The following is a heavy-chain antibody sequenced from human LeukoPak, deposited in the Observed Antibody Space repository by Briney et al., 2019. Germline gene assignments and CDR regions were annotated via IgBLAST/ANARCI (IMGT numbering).Heavy chain of an antibody. CDR2: IYYSGST. CDR3: ARGPFLYQPPNGFDP. D-gene: IGHD2-2*01. CDR1: GGSISSYY. V-gene: IGHV4-59*01. Sequence: PSETLSLTCTDPGGSISSYYWSWIRQPPGKGLEWIGYIYYSGSTNYNPSLKSRVTISVDTSKNQFSLKLSSVTAADTAVYYCARGPFLYQPPNGFDPWGQGTLVTVSS. J-gene: IGHJ5*02.